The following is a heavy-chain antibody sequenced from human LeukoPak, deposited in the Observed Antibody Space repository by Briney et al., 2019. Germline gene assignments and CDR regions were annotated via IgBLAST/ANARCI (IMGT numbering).Heavy chain of an antibody. J-gene: IGHJ3*02. CDR1: GFTFSSYS. Sequence: GGSLRLSCAASGFTFSSYSMNWVRQAPGKGLEWVSSISSSSSYIYYADSVKGRFTISRDNAKNSLYLQMNSLRAEDTAVYYCARLYSSSWYSAFDIWGQGTMVTVAS. CDR3: ARLYSSSWYSAFDI. V-gene: IGHV3-21*01. CDR2: ISSSSSYI. D-gene: IGHD6-13*01.